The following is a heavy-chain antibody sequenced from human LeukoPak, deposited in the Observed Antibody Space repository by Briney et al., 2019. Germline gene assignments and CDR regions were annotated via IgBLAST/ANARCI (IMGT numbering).Heavy chain of an antibody. D-gene: IGHD1-14*01. J-gene: IGHJ4*02. V-gene: IGHV3-7*01. CDR2: INKDGNYR. CDR1: GFTFSDFF. CDR3: GRWAEGFDY. Sequence: GGSLRLSCEASGFTFSDFFMGWVRQAPGKGPEWVAHINKDGNYRNYLDSVEGRFTISRDNARNSLYLQMNNLRAEDTAVYYCGRWAEGFDYWGQGTPVTVSS.